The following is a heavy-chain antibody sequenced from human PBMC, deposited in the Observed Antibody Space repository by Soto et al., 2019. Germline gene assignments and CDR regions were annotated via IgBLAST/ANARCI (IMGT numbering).Heavy chain of an antibody. Sequence: GVSLRLSCAASGFTVSNNYVSWVRQAPGKGLEWVSVIDGGGSTYYADSVKGRFTISRDNSKNTVYLQMNSLRAEDTAVYHCARTPSNDYWGQGTLVTAPQ. V-gene: IGHV3-53*01. J-gene: IGHJ4*02. CDR1: GFTVSNNY. CDR3: ARTPSNDY. CDR2: IDGGGST.